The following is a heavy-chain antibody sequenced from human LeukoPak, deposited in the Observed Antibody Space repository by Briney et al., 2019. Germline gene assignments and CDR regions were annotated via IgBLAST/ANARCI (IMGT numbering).Heavy chain of an antibody. Sequence: SETLSLTCAVYGGSFSGYYWSWIRQPPGKGLEWIGEINHSGSTNYNPSLKSRVTISVDTSKNQFSLKLNSVTAADTAVFYCARGSQLGSYNWFDPWGQGTLVTVSS. CDR3: ARGSQLGSYNWFDP. J-gene: IGHJ5*02. CDR1: GGSFSGYY. D-gene: IGHD5-24*01. V-gene: IGHV4-34*01. CDR2: INHSGST.